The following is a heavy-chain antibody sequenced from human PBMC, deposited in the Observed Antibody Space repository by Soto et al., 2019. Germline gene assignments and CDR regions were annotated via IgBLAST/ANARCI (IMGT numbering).Heavy chain of an antibody. CDR2: ISYDGSNK. J-gene: IGHJ4*02. CDR1: GFTFSSYG. V-gene: IGHV3-30*18. Sequence: GGSLRLSCAASGFTFSSYGMHWVRQAPGKGLEWVAVISYDGSNKYYADSVKGRFTISRDNSKNTLYLQMNSLRAEDTAVYYCAKGPSRVDTAMVYFDYWGQGTLVTVSS. CDR3: AKGPSRVDTAMVYFDY. D-gene: IGHD5-18*01.